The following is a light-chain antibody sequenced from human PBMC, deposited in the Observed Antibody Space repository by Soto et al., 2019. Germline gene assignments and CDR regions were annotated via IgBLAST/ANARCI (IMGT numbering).Light chain of an antibody. V-gene: IGKV3-11*01. CDR3: QRRNDCPLP. Sequence: ATLPLTKGSKARRAWKASQSVRNYLAWYQQKPGQAPRLLIYDASYRATGIPARFSGSGSGTDITPALRSLDPEYFAVYYCQRRNDCPLPCGQGTRLEIK. CDR2: DAS. J-gene: IGKJ5*01. CDR1: QSVRNY.